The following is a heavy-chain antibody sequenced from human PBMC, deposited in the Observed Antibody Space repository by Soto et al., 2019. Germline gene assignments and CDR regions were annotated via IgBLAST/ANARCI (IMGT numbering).Heavy chain of an antibody. D-gene: IGHD6-19*01. CDR3: ARWESSGWYLGF. J-gene: IGHJ4*02. CDR2: INPDGTKK. V-gene: IGHV3-7*03. CDR1: GFTFSDYW. Sequence: EVLLVESGGNLVQPGGSLRLSCAASGFTFSDYWMSWVRQPPGKGLEWVASINPDGTKKFFVDSVKGQFTISRDNAKNSLFLQMSSLRAEDTAVYYCARWESSGWYLGFWGQGTLVTASS.